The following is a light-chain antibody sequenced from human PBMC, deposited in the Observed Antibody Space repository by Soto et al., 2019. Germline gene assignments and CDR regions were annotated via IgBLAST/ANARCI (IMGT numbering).Light chain of an antibody. V-gene: IGKV3-11*01. CDR2: DAS. J-gene: IGKJ4*01. CDR3: QQRTDWPPVT. Sequence: EIVLTQSPATLSLSPGERASLSCRASQNVASYLAWYQQKPGQAPRLLIYDASTRATGIPARFTGSGSGTDFTLTISSLEPEDFAVYYCQQRTDWPPVTFGGGTKVEFK. CDR1: QNVASY.